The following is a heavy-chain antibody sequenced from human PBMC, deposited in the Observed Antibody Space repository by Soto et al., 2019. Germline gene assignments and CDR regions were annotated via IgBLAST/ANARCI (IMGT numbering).Heavy chain of an antibody. CDR3: ARDEYSGWFGELSGGHLDY. Sequence: QVQLVQSGAEVKKPGSSVKVSCKASGGTFSSYTISWVRQAPGQGLEWMGRIIPILGIANYAQKFQGRVTITADKSTSTAYMELSSLRSEDTAVYYCARDEYSGWFGELSGGHLDYWGQGTLVTVSS. V-gene: IGHV1-69*08. D-gene: IGHD3-10*01. CDR2: IIPILGIA. J-gene: IGHJ4*02. CDR1: GGTFSSYT.